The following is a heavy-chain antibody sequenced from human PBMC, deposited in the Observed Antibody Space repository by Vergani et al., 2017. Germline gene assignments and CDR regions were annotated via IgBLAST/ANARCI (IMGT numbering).Heavy chain of an antibody. CDR1: GYSFTSYW. V-gene: IGHV5-51*01. CDR2: IYPGDSDT. CDR3: ARHPTPANRYCSGGSCPYNWFDP. D-gene: IGHD2-15*01. J-gene: IGHJ5*02. Sequence: EVQLVQSGAEVKKPGESLKISCKGSGYSFTSYWIGWVRQMPGKGLEWMGIIYPGDSDTRYSPSFQGQVTISADKSISTAYLQWSSLKASDTAMYYCARHPTPANRYCSGGSCPYNWFDPWGQGTLVTVSS.